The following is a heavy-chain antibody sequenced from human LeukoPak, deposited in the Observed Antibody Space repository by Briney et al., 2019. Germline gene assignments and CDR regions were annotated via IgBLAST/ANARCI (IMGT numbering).Heavy chain of an antibody. V-gene: IGHV3-21*01. CDR3: AELGITMIGGV. CDR2: ISSSSSYI. Sequence: GGSLRLSCAASGLTFSTYSMNWVRQAPGKGLEWVSSISSSSSYIYYADSVKGRFTISRDNAKNSLYLQMNSLRAEDTAVYYCAELGITMIGGVWGKGTTVTISS. D-gene: IGHD3-10*02. J-gene: IGHJ6*04. CDR1: GLTFSTYS.